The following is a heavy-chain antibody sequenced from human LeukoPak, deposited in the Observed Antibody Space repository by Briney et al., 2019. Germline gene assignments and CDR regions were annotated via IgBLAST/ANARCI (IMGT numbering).Heavy chain of an antibody. J-gene: IGHJ5*02. Sequence: SVKVSCKASGGTFSSYAISWVRQAPGQGLEWMGRIIPILGIANYAQKFQGRVTITADKSTSTAYMELSSLRSEDTAVYYCARDGRFLEWLLFDPWGQRTLVTVSS. CDR1: GGTFSSYA. CDR3: ARDGRFLEWLLFDP. CDR2: IIPILGIA. D-gene: IGHD3-3*01. V-gene: IGHV1-69*04.